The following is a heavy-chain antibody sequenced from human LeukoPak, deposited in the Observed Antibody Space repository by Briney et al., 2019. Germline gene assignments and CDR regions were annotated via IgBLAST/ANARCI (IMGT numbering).Heavy chain of an antibody. Sequence: ASVTVSCKASGYTFTSYGISWVRQAPGQGLEWMGWISAYNGNTNYAQKLQGRVTMTTDTSTSTAYMELRSLRSDDTAVYYCAREKVGATTNYYYYYGMDVWGQGTTVTVSS. CDR1: GYTFTSYG. J-gene: IGHJ6*02. V-gene: IGHV1-18*01. D-gene: IGHD1-26*01. CDR2: ISAYNGNT. CDR3: AREKVGATTNYYYYYGMDV.